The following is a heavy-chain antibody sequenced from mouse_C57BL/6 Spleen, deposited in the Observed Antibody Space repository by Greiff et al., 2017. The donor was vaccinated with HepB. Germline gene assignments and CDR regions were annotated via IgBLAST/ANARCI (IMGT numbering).Heavy chain of an antibody. D-gene: IGHD1-1*01. CDR2: IDPETGGT. Sequence: QSGAELVRPGASVTLSCKASGYTFTDYEMHWVKQTPVHGLEWIGAIDPETGGTAYNQKFKGKAILTADKSSSTAYMELRSLTSEDSAVYYCTRWNYGSEGYFDYWGQGTTLTVSS. V-gene: IGHV1-15*01. CDR1: GYTFTDYE. CDR3: TRWNYGSEGYFDY. J-gene: IGHJ2*01.